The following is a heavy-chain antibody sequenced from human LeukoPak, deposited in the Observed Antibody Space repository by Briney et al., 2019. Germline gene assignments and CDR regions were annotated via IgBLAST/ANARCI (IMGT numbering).Heavy chain of an antibody. CDR1: GYSISSANY. D-gene: IGHD5-24*01. J-gene: IGHJ3*02. Sequence: PSETLSLTCTVSGYSISSANYWGWIRQPPGKGLEWIGSIYHSGSTYYNPPLKSRVTISVDTSKNQFSLTLSSVTAADTAVYYCTRGRVETEDAFDMWGQGTMVTVSS. CDR2: IYHSGST. V-gene: IGHV4-38-2*02. CDR3: TRGRVETEDAFDM.